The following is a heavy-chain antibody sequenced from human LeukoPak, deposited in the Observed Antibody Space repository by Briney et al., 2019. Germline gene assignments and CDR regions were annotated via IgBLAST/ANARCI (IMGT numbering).Heavy chain of an antibody. J-gene: IGHJ5*02. V-gene: IGHV3-74*01. CDR2: INRDGSST. Sequence: GGSLRLSCAASGFTFSSYWMHWVRQAPGKGLVWVSRINRDGSSTSYADSVKGRFTISRDNAKNTLYLQMNSLRAEDTAVYYCARDSAQKTLTDDIVVVPAAPARWFDPWGQGTLVTVSS. CDR1: GFTFSSYW. CDR3: ARDSAQKTLTDDIVVVPAAPARWFDP. D-gene: IGHD2-2*01.